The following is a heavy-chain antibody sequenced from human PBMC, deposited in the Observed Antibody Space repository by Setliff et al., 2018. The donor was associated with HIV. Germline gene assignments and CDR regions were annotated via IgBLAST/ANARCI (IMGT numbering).Heavy chain of an antibody. CDR1: GVSISAYY. CDR3: AGEGTHIRWQVEDSFHI. CDR2: GYYSGTT. Sequence: PSETLSLTCTVSGVSISAYYWNWIRQSPGKGLEWIGFGYYSGTTYYNPSLKSRVTISVDTSKNHFSLKLTSVTAADTAVYYCAGEGTHIRWQVEDSFHIWGEGTMVTVSS. J-gene: IGHJ3*02. D-gene: IGHD2-2*01. V-gene: IGHV4-59*12.